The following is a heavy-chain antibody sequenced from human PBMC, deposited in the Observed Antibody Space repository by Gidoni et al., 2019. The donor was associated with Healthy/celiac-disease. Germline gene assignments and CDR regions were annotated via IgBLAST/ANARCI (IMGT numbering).Heavy chain of an antibody. J-gene: IGHJ6*03. Sequence: QLQLQESGPGLVKPSETLSLTCTVSGGSISSSSYYWGWIRQPPGKGLEWIGSIYYSGSTYYNPSLKSRVTISVDTSKNQFSLKLSSVTAADTAVYYCARHPGDSSGWFGWYYMDVWGKGTTVTVSS. D-gene: IGHD6-19*01. CDR3: ARHPGDSSGWFGWYYMDV. CDR2: IYYSGST. V-gene: IGHV4-39*01. CDR1: GGSISSSSYY.